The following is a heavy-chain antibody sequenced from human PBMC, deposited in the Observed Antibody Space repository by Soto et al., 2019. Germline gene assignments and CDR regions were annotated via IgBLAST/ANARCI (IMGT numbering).Heavy chain of an antibody. CDR3: YYYYYGMDV. J-gene: IGHJ6*02. D-gene: IGHD3-22*01. V-gene: IGHV6-1*01. CDR2: TYYRSRWYN. CDR1: GDSVSSQSAA. Sequence: SQTLSLTCAISGDSVSSQSAAWNWIRQSPSRGLEWLGRTYYRSRWYNDYAVSVKSRITINPDTSKNQFSLHLNSVTPLETAADSYYYYYYGMDVWGQGTTVTVSS.